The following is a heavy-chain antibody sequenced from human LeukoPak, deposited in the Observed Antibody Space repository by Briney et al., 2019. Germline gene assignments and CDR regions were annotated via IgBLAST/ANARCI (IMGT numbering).Heavy chain of an antibody. Sequence: GGSLRLSCAASGFTFSSYGMHWVRQAPGKGLEWVAVIWYDGSNKYYADSVKGRFTISRDNSKNTLYLQMNSLRAGDTAVYYCARGSATYYDYVWGSYPLDYWGQGTLVTVSS. CDR1: GFTFSSYG. CDR3: ARGSATYYDYVWGSYPLDY. V-gene: IGHV3-33*01. J-gene: IGHJ4*02. CDR2: IWYDGSNK. D-gene: IGHD3-16*02.